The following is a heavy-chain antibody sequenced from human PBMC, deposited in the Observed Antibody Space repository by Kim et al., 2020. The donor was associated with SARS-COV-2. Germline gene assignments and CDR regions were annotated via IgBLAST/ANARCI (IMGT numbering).Heavy chain of an antibody. Sequence: KGRFTISRDNAKNSLYLQMNSLRAEDTAVYYCARSGYYYGSGTAGYYFDYWGQGTLVTVSS. D-gene: IGHD3-10*01. J-gene: IGHJ4*02. CDR3: ARSGYYYGSGTAGYYFDY. V-gene: IGHV3-11*06.